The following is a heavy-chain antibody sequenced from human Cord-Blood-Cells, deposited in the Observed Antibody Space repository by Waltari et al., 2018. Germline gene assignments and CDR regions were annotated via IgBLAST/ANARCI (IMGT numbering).Heavy chain of an antibody. Sequence: QVQLVQSGAEVKKPGSSVKVSCKASGGTFSSYAISWVRQAPGQGLEWMGGIIPIVGTANYAPKFQGRDTITADKSTSTAYMELSSLRSEDTAVDYCARNAITMVQGGNYYYGMDVWGQGTTVTVSS. CDR1: GGTFSSYA. J-gene: IGHJ6*02. CDR3: ARNAITMVQGGNYYYGMDV. D-gene: IGHD3-10*01. V-gene: IGHV1-69*06. CDR2: IIPIVGTA.